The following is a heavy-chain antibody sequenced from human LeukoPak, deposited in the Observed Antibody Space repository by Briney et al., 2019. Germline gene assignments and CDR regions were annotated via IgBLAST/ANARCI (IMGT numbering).Heavy chain of an antibody. CDR3: ARGRTTVTFSVPGXDQXVXXXXNDY. D-gene: IGHD4-17*01. V-gene: IGHV4-34*01. J-gene: IGHJ4*02. CDR1: GGSFSGYY. Sequence: SETLSLTCAVYGGSFSGYYWSWIRQPPGKGLERIGEINHSGSTNYNPSLKSRVTISVDTSKNQFSLKLSSVTAADTAVYYCARGRTTVTFSVPGXDQXVXXXXNDYWGQGTLVTVS. CDR2: INHSGST.